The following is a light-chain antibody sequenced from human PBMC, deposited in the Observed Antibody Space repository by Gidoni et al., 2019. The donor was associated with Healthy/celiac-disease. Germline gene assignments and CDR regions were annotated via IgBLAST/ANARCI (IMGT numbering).Light chain of an antibody. CDR3: QQSYSTPRYT. Sequence: DIQMTHSPSSLSASVGDRVTITCRASQSISSYLNWYQQTPGKAPKLLIYAASSLQSGVPSRFSGSGAGTDFNLTISSLQPEDFATYYCQQSYSTPRYTFGQGTKLEIK. CDR2: AAS. J-gene: IGKJ2*01. V-gene: IGKV1-39*01. CDR1: QSISSY.